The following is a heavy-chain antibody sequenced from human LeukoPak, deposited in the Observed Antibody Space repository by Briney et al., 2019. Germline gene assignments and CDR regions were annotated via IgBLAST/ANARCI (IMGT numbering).Heavy chain of an antibody. V-gene: IGHV1-69*04. D-gene: IGHD7-27*01. CDR3: ARGLGRGFDY. J-gene: IGHJ4*02. Sequence: GASVKVSCKTSGGTLSTYVINWVRQAPGQGLEWMGSIVPILGTTKYAQNFQGRVTFTADKSTSTAYMDLSSLKSEDSAIYYCARGLGRGFDYWGQGSRVTVSS. CDR1: GGTLSTYV. CDR2: IVPILGTT.